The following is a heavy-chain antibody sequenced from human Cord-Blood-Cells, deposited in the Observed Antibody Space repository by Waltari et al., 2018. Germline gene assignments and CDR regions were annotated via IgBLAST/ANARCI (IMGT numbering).Heavy chain of an antibody. CDR3: ARDPDCSGGSCYNY. J-gene: IGHJ4*02. D-gene: IGHD2-15*01. CDR1: GGSFSGYY. V-gene: IGHV4-34*01. Sequence: QVQLQQWGAGLLKPSETLSLTCAVYGGSFSGYYWSWIRQPPGKGLEWIGEINHSGSTNSNPSLTSRVTISVDTSKNQFCLKLSSVTAADTAVYYCARDPDCSGGSCYNYWGQGTLVTVSS. CDR2: INHSGST.